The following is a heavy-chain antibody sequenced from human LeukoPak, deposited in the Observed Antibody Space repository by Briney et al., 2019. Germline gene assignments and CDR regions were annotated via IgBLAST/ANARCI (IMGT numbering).Heavy chain of an antibody. Sequence: GGSLRLSCAASGFTLSSYAMNWVRQAPGKGLKWLSFISSGSVTIYYTDSVKGRFTISRDNAKNSLYLQMNSLRAEDTAVYYCARRAGAYSHPYDYWGQGTLVTVSS. V-gene: IGHV3-48*01. D-gene: IGHD4/OR15-4a*01. CDR3: ARRAGAYSHPYDY. CDR1: GFTLSSYA. J-gene: IGHJ4*02. CDR2: ISSGSVTI.